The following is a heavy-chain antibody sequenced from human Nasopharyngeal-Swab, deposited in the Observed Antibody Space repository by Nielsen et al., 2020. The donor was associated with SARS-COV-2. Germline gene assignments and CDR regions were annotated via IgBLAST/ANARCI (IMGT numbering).Heavy chain of an antibody. CDR3: ARELIESFDY. CDR2: ISYDGSNK. V-gene: IGHV3-30*04. D-gene: IGHD2-8*01. CDR1: GFTFSSYA. Sequence: LKIPCAASGFTFSSYAMHWVRQAPSKGLEWVAVISYDGSNKYYADSVKGRFTISRDNSKNTLYLQMNSLRAEDTAVYCCARELIESFDYWGQGTLVTVSS. J-gene: IGHJ4*02.